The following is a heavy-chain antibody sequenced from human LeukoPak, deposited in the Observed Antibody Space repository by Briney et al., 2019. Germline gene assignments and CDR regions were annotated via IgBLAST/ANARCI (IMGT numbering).Heavy chain of an antibody. Sequence: ASVKVSCEASGYTFTNYDINWVRQATAQGLEWLGWMNPNSGNTGYAQNFQGRVSMTRNTSTSTAYMELSSLRSEDTAVYYCARDRRYGYGDYEAWFDPWGQGTLVTVSS. D-gene: IGHD4-17*01. CDR3: ARDRRYGYGDYEAWFDP. CDR2: MNPNSGNT. CDR1: GYTFTNYD. J-gene: IGHJ5*02. V-gene: IGHV1-8*01.